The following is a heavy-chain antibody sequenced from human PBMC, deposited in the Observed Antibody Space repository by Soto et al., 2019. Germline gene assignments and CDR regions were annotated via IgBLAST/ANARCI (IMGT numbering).Heavy chain of an antibody. CDR2: LFYSGCT. Sequence: PSETLSLTCSVSGDSISNSNCYGGWILQPPGKGLEWILHLFYSGCTYYNPSLKSRVSISVDTSKNEFSLKLTSITAADTAMYYCARQLSHICDSWGQGTLVTVSS. J-gene: IGHJ4*02. CDR3: ARQLSHICDS. V-gene: IGHV4-39*01. CDR1: GDSISNSNCY. D-gene: IGHD3-3*02.